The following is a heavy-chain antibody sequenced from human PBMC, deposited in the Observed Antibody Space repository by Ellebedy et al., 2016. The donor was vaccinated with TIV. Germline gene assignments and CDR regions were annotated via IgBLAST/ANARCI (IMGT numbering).Heavy chain of an antibody. CDR2: ISSSGATI. CDR3: ARDTRFIDHQYNWFDP. Sequence: GESLKISCAASGFIFSDYYMSWIRQAPGKGLECVSYISSSGATIYYADSVKGRFTISRDNAKNSLYFQMNSLRAEDTAVYYCARDTRFIDHQYNWFDPWGQGTLVTVSS. J-gene: IGHJ5*02. D-gene: IGHD1-14*01. CDR1: GFIFSDYY. V-gene: IGHV3-11*01.